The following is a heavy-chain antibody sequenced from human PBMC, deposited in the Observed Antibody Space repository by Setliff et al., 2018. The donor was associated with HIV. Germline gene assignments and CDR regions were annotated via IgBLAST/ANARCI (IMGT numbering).Heavy chain of an antibody. CDR3: AGPRGDEAFDV. V-gene: IGHV1-69*10. Sequence: ASVKVSCKASGGSSSTHAMNWVRQAPGQGLEWMGQIISILGITNYAQKFQGRVTLTADESTSTMYMELSSLTSDDTVVYYCAGPRGDEAFDVWGQGTMVT. CDR1: GGSSSTHA. CDR2: IISILGIT. J-gene: IGHJ3*01.